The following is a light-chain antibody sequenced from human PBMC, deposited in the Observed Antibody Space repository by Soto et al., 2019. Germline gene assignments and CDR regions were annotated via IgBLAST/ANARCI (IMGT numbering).Light chain of an antibody. J-gene: IGKJ1*01. Sequence: EIVLTQSPATLSLSPGEIATLSCGASQSVSSSYLAWYQQKPGLSPRLLLYDASSRATGIPDRFSGSRSGTDFTLTTSRLEPEDFGVYYCQQYGSSPSTFGQGTKVEIK. CDR3: QQYGSSPST. CDR1: QSVSSSY. V-gene: IGKV3D-20*01. CDR2: DAS.